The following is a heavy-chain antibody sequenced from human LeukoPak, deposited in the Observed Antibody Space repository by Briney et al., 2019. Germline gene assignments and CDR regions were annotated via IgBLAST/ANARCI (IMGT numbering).Heavy chain of an antibody. Sequence: ASETLSLTCAVYGGSFSGYYWSWLRQPPGKGLEWIGEINHSGSTNYNPSLKSRVTISLDTSKNQFSLKLSSVTAADTAVYYCARGSGYCSRTSCYLYHFDSWGQGTLVTVSS. D-gene: IGHD2-2*01. V-gene: IGHV4-34*01. CDR1: GGSFSGYY. J-gene: IGHJ4*02. CDR3: ARGSGYCSRTSCYLYHFDS. CDR2: INHSGST.